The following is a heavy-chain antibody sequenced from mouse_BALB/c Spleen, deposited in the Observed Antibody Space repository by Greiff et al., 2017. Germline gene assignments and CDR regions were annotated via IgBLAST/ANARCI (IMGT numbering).Heavy chain of an antibody. CDR1: GYTFTSYW. Sequence: EVQLQQSGTVLARPGASVKMSCKASGYTFTSYWMHWVKQWPGQGLEWIGAIYPGNSDTSYNQKFKGKAKLTAVTSTSTAYMELSSLTNEDSAVYYCTRCWDYYGSSYAMDYWGQGTSVTVSS. CDR3: TRCWDYYGSSYAMDY. J-gene: IGHJ4*01. CDR2: IYPGNSDT. V-gene: IGHV1-5*01. D-gene: IGHD1-1*01.